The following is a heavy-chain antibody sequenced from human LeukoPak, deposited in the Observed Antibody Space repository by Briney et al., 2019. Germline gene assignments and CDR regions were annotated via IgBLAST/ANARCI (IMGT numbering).Heavy chain of an antibody. CDR1: GGSISSYY. CDR2: IYYSGST. V-gene: IGHV4-59*01. D-gene: IGHD1-26*01. Sequence: SETLSLTCTVSGGSISSYYWSWIRQPPGKGLEWLGYIYYSGSTYYNPSLKSRVTISVDTSKNQFSLKPTSVTAADTAVYYCARGGNAFDIWGQGTMVTVSS. CDR3: ARGGNAFDI. J-gene: IGHJ3*02.